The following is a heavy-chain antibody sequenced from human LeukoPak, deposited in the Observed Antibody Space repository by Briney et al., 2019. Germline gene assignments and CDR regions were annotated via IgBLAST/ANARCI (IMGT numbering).Heavy chain of an antibody. J-gene: IGHJ6*02. V-gene: IGHV3-30*18. CDR3: AKGVVAATNAAYYGMDV. D-gene: IGHD2-15*01. Sequence: GGSLRLSCAASGFTFSNYGMHWVRQAPGKGLEWVAVISYDESDKYYADSVKGRFTISRDNSKNTLYLQMNSLRPEDTAVYYCAKGVVAATNAAYYGMDVWGQGTTITVSS. CDR2: ISYDESDK. CDR1: GFTFSNYG.